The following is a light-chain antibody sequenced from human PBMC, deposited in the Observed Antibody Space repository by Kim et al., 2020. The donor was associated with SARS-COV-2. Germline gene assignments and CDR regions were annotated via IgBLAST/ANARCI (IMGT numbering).Light chain of an antibody. Sequence: GVTISCTGSSSNSGAGYDVHWYQQFPGTAPKLLIYGNNNRPSGVPDRFSGSKSGTSASLAITGLQAEDEADYYCQSYDSSLSGSVFGGGTQLTVL. CDR3: QSYDSSLSGSV. J-gene: IGLJ3*02. CDR1: SSNSGAGYD. V-gene: IGLV1-40*01. CDR2: GNN.